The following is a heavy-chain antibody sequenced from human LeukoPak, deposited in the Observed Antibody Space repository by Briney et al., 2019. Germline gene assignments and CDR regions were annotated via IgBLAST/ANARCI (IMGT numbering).Heavy chain of an antibody. Sequence: SETLSLTCAVYGGSFSGYYWSWIRQPPGKGLEWIGEINHSGSTNYNPSLKSPVTISLDTSKNQFSLKLTSVTAADTAVYYCAREGIAAAAIDYWGQGNLVTVSS. J-gene: IGHJ4*02. CDR1: GGSFSGYY. V-gene: IGHV4-34*01. CDR3: AREGIAAAAIDY. CDR2: INHSGST. D-gene: IGHD6-13*01.